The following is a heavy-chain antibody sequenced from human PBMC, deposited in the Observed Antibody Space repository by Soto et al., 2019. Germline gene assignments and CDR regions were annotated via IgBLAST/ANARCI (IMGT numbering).Heavy chain of an antibody. CDR3: ARGPWLEYSSSSAYYYMDV. CDR1: GYTFTGYY. D-gene: IGHD6-6*01. Sequence: ASVKVSCKASGYTFTGYYMHWVRQAPGQGLEWMGWINPNSGGTNYAQKFQGWVTMTRDTSISTAYMELGRLRSDDTAVYYCARGPWLEYSSSSAYYYMDVWGKGTTVTVSS. V-gene: IGHV1-2*04. J-gene: IGHJ6*03. CDR2: INPNSGGT.